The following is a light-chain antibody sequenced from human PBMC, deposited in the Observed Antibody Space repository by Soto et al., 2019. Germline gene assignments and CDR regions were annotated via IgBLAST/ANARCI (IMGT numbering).Light chain of an antibody. V-gene: IGKV3D-15*01. CDR2: GAS. CDR3: QQYDDWPLT. Sequence: EIVMTQSPASVSVSPGERATLSGRARQSGSANLAWYQQKLGQSPRLLIYGASTRATGITARFSGSGSGTEFTLTISSLQSEDFAVYYGQQYDDWPLTFGGGTKVEIK. CDR1: QSGSAN. J-gene: IGKJ4*01.